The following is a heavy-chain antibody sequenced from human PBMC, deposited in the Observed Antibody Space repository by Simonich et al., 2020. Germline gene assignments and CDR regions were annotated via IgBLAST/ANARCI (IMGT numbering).Heavy chain of an antibody. D-gene: IGHD7-27*01. V-gene: IGHV3-30*04. CDR1: GFTFSSYA. Sequence: QVQLVESGGGVVQPGRSLRLSCAASGFTFSSYAMHWVRKAPGKGWEGVAVISYDGSNKYYADSVKGRFTISRDNSKNTLYLQMNSLRAEDTAVYYCARDRNWGWFDPWGQGTLVTVSS. CDR2: ISYDGSNK. CDR3: ARDRNWGWFDP. J-gene: IGHJ5*02.